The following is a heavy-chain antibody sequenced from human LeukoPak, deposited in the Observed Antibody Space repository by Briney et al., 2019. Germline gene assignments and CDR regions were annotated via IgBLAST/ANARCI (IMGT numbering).Heavy chain of an antibody. CDR1: GFTFSSYG. Sequence: PGRSLRLSCAASGFTFSSYGMHWVRQAPGKGLEWVAVISYDGSNKYYADSVKGRFTISRDNSKNTLYLQMNSLRAEDTAVYYCAKGAAADFYYYYYGMDVWDKGTTVTVSS. CDR2: ISYDGSNK. D-gene: IGHD6-13*01. V-gene: IGHV3-30*18. J-gene: IGHJ6*04. CDR3: AKGAAADFYYYYYGMDV.